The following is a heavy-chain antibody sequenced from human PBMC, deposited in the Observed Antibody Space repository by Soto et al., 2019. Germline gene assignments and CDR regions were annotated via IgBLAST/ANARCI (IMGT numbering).Heavy chain of an antibody. CDR3: ARVTRNYYYDSSGYWDY. V-gene: IGHV1-69*06. CDR2: IIPIFGTA. J-gene: IGHJ4*02. D-gene: IGHD3-22*01. Sequence: ASVKVSCKASGGTFSSYAISWVRQAPGQGLEWMGGIIPIFGTANYAQKFQGRVTITADKSTSTAYMELSSLRSEDTAVYYCARVTRNYYYDSSGYWDYWGQGTLVTVS. CDR1: GGTFSSYA.